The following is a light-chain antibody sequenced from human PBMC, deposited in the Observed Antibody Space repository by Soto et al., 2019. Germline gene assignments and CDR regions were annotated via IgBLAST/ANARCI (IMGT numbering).Light chain of an antibody. V-gene: IGKV1-5*03. Sequence: DIQMTQSPSTLSGSVGDRVTITCRASQTISSWLAWYQQKPGKAPKLLIYKASTLKSGVPSRFSGSGSGTEFTLTIGSLQSEDSAVYYCQQYQNLWTFGQGTKVDIK. CDR1: QTISSW. J-gene: IGKJ1*01. CDR2: KAS. CDR3: QQYQNLWT.